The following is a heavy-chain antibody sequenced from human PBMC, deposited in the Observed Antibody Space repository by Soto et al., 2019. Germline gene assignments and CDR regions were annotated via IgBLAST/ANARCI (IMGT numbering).Heavy chain of an antibody. CDR2: IWYDGSKE. V-gene: IGHV3-33*08. D-gene: IGHD6-25*01. Sequence: QEQLAESGGGVVQPGRSLRLSCTASGFTFSSFGMSWVRQAPGKGLEWVALIWYDGSKEYYADSVKGRFTISRDDSKNTVYLQMDSLRAEDTAVYYCTREGTFGSGSNEAWFDPWGKGTLVTVSS. CDR1: GFTFSSFG. J-gene: IGHJ5*02. CDR3: TREGTFGSGSNEAWFDP.